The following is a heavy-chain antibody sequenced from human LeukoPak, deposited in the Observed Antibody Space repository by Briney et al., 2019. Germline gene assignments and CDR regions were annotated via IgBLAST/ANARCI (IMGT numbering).Heavy chain of an antibody. CDR1: GCAFTGSA. CDR2: IISKANSYFK. V-gene: IGHV3-73*01. J-gene: IGHJ6*02. Sequence: GGALLLSCAASGCAFTGSAIHWVRQASGKGLEWVGGIISKANSYFKGYAASVKGRFTISTDDSQNTAYLQMISLQTEDTAVYYCTRHIDRYCSGAGCYLYYYYELDVWGQGTTVTVAS. CDR3: TRHIDRYCSGAGCYLYYYYELDV. D-gene: IGHD2-15*01.